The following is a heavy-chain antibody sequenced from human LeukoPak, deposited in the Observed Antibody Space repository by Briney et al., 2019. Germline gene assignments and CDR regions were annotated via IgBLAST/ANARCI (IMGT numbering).Heavy chain of an antibody. CDR3: AKKVLPVCMPAWWFDP. J-gene: IGHJ5*02. V-gene: IGHV4-31*11. D-gene: IGHD2-2*01. CDR2: ISYTWST. CDR1: GGSLGSGGYS. Sequence: SETLSLTCAVSGGSLGSGGYSWTWIRQHPGKGLEWLGYISYTWSTDYNPSLKSRVTISFDPSKNQFFLRLGSVTAADTAVYFRAKKVLPVCMPAWWFDPWGQGTLVTVS.